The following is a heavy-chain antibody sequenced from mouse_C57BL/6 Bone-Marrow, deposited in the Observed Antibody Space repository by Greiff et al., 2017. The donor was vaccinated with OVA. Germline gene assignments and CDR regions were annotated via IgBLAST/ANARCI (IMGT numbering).Heavy chain of an antibody. D-gene: IGHD2-1*01. CDR3: ARESGNYAWFAY. CDR1: GYTFTSYW. CDR2: IDPSDSYT. Sequence: VQLQQPGAELVKPGASVKLSCKASGYTFTSYWMQWVKQRPGQGLEWIGEIDPSDSYTNYNQKFKGKATLTVDTSSSTAYMQLSSLTSEDSAVYYCARESGNYAWFAYWGQGTLVTVSA. J-gene: IGHJ3*01. V-gene: IGHV1-50*01.